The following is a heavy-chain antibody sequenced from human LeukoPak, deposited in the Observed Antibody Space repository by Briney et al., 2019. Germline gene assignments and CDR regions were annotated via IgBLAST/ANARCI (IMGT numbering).Heavy chain of an antibody. J-gene: IGHJ4*02. CDR1: GYTFTSYG. V-gene: IGHV1-18*01. Sequence: ASVKVSCKASGYTFTSYGISWVRQAPGQGLEWMGRISAYNGNINYAQKLQGRVTMTTDTSTSTAYMELRSLRSDDTAVYYCARKAPSSGYYSSDYWGQGTLVTVSS. D-gene: IGHD3-22*01. CDR2: ISAYNGNI. CDR3: ARKAPSSGYYSSDY.